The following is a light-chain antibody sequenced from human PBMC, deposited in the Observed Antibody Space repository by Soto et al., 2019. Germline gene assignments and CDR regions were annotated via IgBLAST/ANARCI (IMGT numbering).Light chain of an antibody. CDR1: QGVSKY. CDR3: QQHGSSSLT. J-gene: IGKJ4*01. V-gene: IGKV3-20*01. Sequence: DIVMTQSPAPLSVSPGERATLSCRASQGVSKYLAWYQQKPGQSPRLLIYGASSRATGIPDRFSGSGSGTDFTLTINRLEPEDFAVYFCQQHGSSSLTFGGGTKVDIK. CDR2: GAS.